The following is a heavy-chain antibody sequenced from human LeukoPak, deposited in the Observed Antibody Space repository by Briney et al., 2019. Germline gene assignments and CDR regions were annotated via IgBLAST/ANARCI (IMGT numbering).Heavy chain of an antibody. D-gene: IGHD3-22*01. J-gene: IGHJ3*02. CDR1: GFTFSSYV. CDR2: ITGSGGST. Sequence: GGSLRLSCAASGFTFSSYVMSWVRQAPGKGLEWVSAITGSGGSTYYADSVKGRFTISRDNSKNTLYLQMNSLRAEDTAVYYCARLPYDSSGYPGAFDIWGQGTMVTVSS. CDR3: ARLPYDSSGYPGAFDI. V-gene: IGHV3-23*01.